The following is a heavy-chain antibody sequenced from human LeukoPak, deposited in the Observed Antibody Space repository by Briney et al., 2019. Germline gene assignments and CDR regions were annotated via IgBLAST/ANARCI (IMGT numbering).Heavy chain of an antibody. CDR2: INHSGST. D-gene: IGHD6-19*01. V-gene: IGHV4-34*01. CDR1: GGSFSGYY. J-gene: IGHJ6*02. Sequence: PSETLSLTCAVYGGSFSGYYWSWIRQPPGKGLEWIGEINHSGSTNYNPSLKSRVTISVDTSKNQFSLKLSSVTAADTAVHYCARGLVSGWYSPRGYLDVWGQGTTVTVSS. CDR3: ARGLVSGWYSPRGYLDV.